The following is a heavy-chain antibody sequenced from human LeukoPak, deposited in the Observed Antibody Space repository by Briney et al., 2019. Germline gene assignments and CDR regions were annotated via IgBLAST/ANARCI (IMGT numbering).Heavy chain of an antibody. Sequence: GGSPRLSCAASGFTFSSYAMSWVRQAPGKGLEWVSAISGSGGSTYYADSVKGRFTISRDNSKNTLYLQMNSLRAEDTAVYYCASDNSSGWYYFDYWGQGTLVTVSS. CDR1: GFTFSSYA. CDR2: ISGSGGST. CDR3: ASDNSSGWYYFDY. D-gene: IGHD6-19*01. J-gene: IGHJ4*02. V-gene: IGHV3-23*01.